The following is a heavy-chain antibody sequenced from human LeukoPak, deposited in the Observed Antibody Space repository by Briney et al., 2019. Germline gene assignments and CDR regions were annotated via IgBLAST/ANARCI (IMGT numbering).Heavy chain of an antibody. CDR1: GFTFSDYN. CDR2: ISGSGNYK. CDR3: ASDYMDV. Sequence: GGSLRLSCAASGFTFSDYNMNWVRQTPGKGLQWVSSISGSGNYKYYADSVKGRFTVSRDNAKRLLYLQMNSLRVEDTAVYFCASDYMDVWGKGTTVIVSS. V-gene: IGHV3-21*01. J-gene: IGHJ6*03.